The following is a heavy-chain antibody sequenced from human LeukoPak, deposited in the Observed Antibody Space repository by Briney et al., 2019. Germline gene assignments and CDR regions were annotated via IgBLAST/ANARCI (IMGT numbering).Heavy chain of an antibody. CDR3: AKEKLPSGYSFLTDY. Sequence: GGSLKLSCAASGFTFSSYDMIWVRQAPGKGLEWVAVISYDGPNKYYADSVKGRFTISRDDSKSTLYLQMNSLRPEDTAVYYCAKEKLPSGYSFLTDYWGQGTLVTVSS. D-gene: IGHD5-18*01. CDR2: ISYDGPNK. V-gene: IGHV3-30*18. J-gene: IGHJ4*02. CDR1: GFTFSSYD.